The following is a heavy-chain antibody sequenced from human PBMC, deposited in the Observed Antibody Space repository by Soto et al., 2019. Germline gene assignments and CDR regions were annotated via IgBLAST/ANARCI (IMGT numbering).Heavy chain of an antibody. J-gene: IGHJ4*02. CDR3: ARGITMVRGVIITFDY. V-gene: IGHV4-31*03. CDR1: GGSISSGGYY. CDR2: IYYSGST. Sequence: SETLSLTCTVSGGSISSGGYYWSWIRQHPGKGLEWIGYIYYSGSTYYNPSLKSRVTISVDTSKNQFSLKLSSVTAADTAVYYCARGITMVRGVIITFDYWGQGTLVTVSS. D-gene: IGHD3-10*01.